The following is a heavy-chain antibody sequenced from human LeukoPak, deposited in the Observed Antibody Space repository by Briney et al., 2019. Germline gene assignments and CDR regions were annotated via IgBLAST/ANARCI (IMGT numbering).Heavy chain of an antibody. V-gene: IGHV3-21*01. D-gene: IGHD3-9*01. J-gene: IGHJ4*02. CDR3: AREMDDILTGYGLDY. CDR2: ISSTGSYI. CDR1: GFSFSSYA. Sequence: GGSLRLSCPASGFSFSSYAMSWVRQAPGKGLEWVSSISSTGSYIFYADSVKGRFTISRDNAKNSLYLQMNSLRGEDTAVYYCAREMDDILTGYGLDYWGQGTLVTVSS.